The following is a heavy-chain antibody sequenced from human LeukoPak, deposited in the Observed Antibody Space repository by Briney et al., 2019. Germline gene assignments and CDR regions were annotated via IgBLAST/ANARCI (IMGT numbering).Heavy chain of an antibody. V-gene: IGHV1-24*01. D-gene: IGHD3-10*01. CDR2: FDPEDGET. Sequence: ASVKVSCKVSGYTLTELSMHRVRQAPGKGLEWMGGFDPEDGETIYAQKFQGRVTMTEDTSTDTAYMELSSLRSEDTAVYYCATYGSGSYYKRTYYYYMDVWGKGTTVTVSS. CDR3: ATYGSGSYYKRTYYYYMDV. CDR1: GYTLTELS. J-gene: IGHJ6*03.